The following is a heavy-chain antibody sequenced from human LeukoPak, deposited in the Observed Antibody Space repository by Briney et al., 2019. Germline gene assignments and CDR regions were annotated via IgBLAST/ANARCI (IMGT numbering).Heavy chain of an antibody. J-gene: IGHJ4*02. D-gene: IGHD3-9*01. Sequence: PGGSLRLSCAASGFSFSSYWMSWVRQAPGQGLEWVDNINQDGSGKYYEDSVKGRFTISRDNAKNPLYLQMSSLRAEDTAIYYCARLYDILTGAFDYWGQGTLVTVSS. V-gene: IGHV3-7*02. CDR1: GFSFSSYW. CDR3: ARLYDILTGAFDY. CDR2: INQDGSGK.